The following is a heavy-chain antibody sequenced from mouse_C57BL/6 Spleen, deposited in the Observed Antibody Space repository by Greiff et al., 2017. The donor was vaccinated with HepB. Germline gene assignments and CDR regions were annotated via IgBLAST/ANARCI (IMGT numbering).Heavy chain of an antibody. J-gene: IGHJ3*01. D-gene: IGHD2-1*01. CDR2: IDPENGDT. Sequence: DVKLQESGAELVRPGASVKLSCTASGFNIKDDYMHWVKQRPEQGLEWIGWIDPENGDTEYASKFQGKATITADTSSNTAYLQLSSLTSEDTAVYYCFYYGNYWFAYWGQGTLVTVSA. CDR1: GFNIKDDY. CDR3: FYYGNYWFAY. V-gene: IGHV14-4*01.